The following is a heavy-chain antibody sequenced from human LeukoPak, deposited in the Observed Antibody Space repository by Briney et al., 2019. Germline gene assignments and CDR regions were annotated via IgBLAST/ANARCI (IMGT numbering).Heavy chain of an antibody. CDR2: ISSSSSYI. V-gene: IGHV3-21*01. CDR1: GFTFSSYS. D-gene: IGHD3-10*01. CDR3: ARDGGGTGSWDY. J-gene: IGHJ4*02. Sequence: GGSLRLSCAASGFTFSSYSMNWVRQAPGKGLEWVSSISSSSSYIYYADSVKGRFTISRDNAKSSLYLQMNSLRAEDTAVYYCARDGGGTGSWDYWGQGTLVTVSS.